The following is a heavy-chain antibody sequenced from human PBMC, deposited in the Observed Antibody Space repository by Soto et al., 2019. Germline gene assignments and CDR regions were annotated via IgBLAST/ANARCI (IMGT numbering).Heavy chain of an antibody. D-gene: IGHD3-22*01. CDR1: GFTFSSYA. Sequence: QVQLVESGGGVVQPGRSLRLSCAASGFTFSSYAMHWVRQAPGKGLEWVAVISYDGSNKYYADSVKGRFTISRDNSKNTLYLQMNSLRAEDTAVYYCARDGYYYDSSGYYYPGGYWGQGTLVTVSS. CDR3: ARDGYYYDSSGYYYPGGY. J-gene: IGHJ4*02. V-gene: IGHV3-30-3*01. CDR2: ISYDGSNK.